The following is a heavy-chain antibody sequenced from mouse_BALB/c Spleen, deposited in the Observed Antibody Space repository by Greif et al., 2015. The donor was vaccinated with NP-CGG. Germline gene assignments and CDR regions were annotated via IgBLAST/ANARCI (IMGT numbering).Heavy chain of an antibody. J-gene: IGHJ3*01. CDR1: GYTFSSYW. CDR2: ILPGSGST. V-gene: IGHV1-9*01. D-gene: IGHD2-3*01. Sequence: VQLQQSGAELMKPGASVKISCKATGYTFSSYWIEWVKQRPGHGLEWIGEILPGSGSTNYNEKFKGKATFTADTSSNTAYMQLSSLTSEDSAVYYCARDYDGYYEFAYWGQGTLVTVSA. CDR3: ARDYDGYYEFAY.